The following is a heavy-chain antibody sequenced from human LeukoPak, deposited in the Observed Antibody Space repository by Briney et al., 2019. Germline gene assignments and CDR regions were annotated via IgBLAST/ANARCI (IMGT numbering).Heavy chain of an antibody. Sequence: PGGSLRLSCAASGFTFSSYWMSWVRQAPGKGLEWVANIKQDGSEKYYVDSVKGRFTISRDNAKNSLYLQMNSLRAEDTAVYYCGRGRLCLPHAYWGQGTLVTVSS. CDR2: IKQDGSEK. CDR3: GRGRLCLPHAY. J-gene: IGHJ4*02. CDR1: GFTFSSYW. D-gene: IGHD6-25*01. V-gene: IGHV3-7*01.